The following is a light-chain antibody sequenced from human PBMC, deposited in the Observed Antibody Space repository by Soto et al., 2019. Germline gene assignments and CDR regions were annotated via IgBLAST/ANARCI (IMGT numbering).Light chain of an antibody. CDR3: QQYNSYSWT. CDR2: KAT. J-gene: IGKJ1*01. CDR1: QSLSNW. V-gene: IGKV1-5*03. Sequence: DIQMIQSPSTLSASVGDRVTITFRASQSLSNWWAWFQQKPGKAPKLLIYKATSLESGAPSRFSGSGSGTDFTLTSSILQHDDFATYYCQQYNSYSWTFGQGTKVDIK.